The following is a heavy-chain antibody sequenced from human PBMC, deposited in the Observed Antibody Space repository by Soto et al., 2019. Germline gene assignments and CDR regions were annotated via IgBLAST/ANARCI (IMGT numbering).Heavy chain of an antibody. Sequence: GSLRLSCAASGFTFSSYSMNWVRQAPGKGLEWVSSISSSSYIYYADSVKGRFTISRDNAKNSLYLQMNSLRAEDTAVYYCARDGSGYGDWPATYYFDYWGQGTLVTVSS. V-gene: IGHV3-21*01. CDR3: ARDGSGYGDWPATYYFDY. D-gene: IGHD4-17*01. CDR2: ISSSSYI. CDR1: GFTFSSYS. J-gene: IGHJ4*02.